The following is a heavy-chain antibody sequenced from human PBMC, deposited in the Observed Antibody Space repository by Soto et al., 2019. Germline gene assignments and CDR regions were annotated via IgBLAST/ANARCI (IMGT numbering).Heavy chain of an antibody. CDR3: ATAEVGH. Sequence: PWGSLGLCCAASVFTFGSRWMHWVRQAPGKGLEWVSRVISDGNTIDYADSVKGRFTVSRDNAKSTLYLQMNSLRAEDTAVYYCATAEVGHWGPGTLVTVSS. V-gene: IGHV3-74*01. J-gene: IGHJ5*02. CDR1: VFTFGSRW. CDR2: VISDGNTI.